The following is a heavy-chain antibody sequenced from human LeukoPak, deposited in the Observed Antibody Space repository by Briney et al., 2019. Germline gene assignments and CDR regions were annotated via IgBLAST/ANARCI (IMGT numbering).Heavy chain of an antibody. CDR2: ISVSGGSA. D-gene: IGHD2-15*01. Sequence: GGSLRLSCVASGFTFSSYPMSWVRQAPGKGLEWVSAISVSGGSAYYADSVKGRFTMSRDNSKNTLYLQLNSLRAEDMAVYYCAIYSGIDYWGQGTLVTVSS. CDR3: AIYSGIDY. J-gene: IGHJ4*02. V-gene: IGHV3-23*01. CDR1: GFTFSSYP.